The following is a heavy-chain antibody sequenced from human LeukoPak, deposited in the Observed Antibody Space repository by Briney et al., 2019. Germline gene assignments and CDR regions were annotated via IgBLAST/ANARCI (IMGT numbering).Heavy chain of an antibody. CDR3: AKDLGGGSGCYDL. V-gene: IGHV3-30*18. CDR2: ISYDGSNK. Sequence: GRSLRLSCAASGFTFSSYGMHWVRQAPGKGLEWVAVISYDGSNKYYADSVQGRFTISSDNSKNTLYLQMNSLRAEDTAVYYCAKDLGGGSGCYDLWGRGTLVTVSS. D-gene: IGHD6-19*01. J-gene: IGHJ2*01. CDR1: GFTFSSYG.